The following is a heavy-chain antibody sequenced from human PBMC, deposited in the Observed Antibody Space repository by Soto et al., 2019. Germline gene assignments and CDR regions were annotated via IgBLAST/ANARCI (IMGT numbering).Heavy chain of an antibody. V-gene: IGHV3-23*01. Sequence: EVQLLESGGGLVQPGGSLRLSCAASGFTFSTYAMIWVRQAPGKGLEWGSVITGSGGSTYYADPVKGRFTIYRDTSKNTLFLQMNSLRAEDTAVYYCAKDRYGDYGGIDYWGQGTMVTVSS. D-gene: IGHD4-17*01. J-gene: IGHJ4*02. CDR2: ITGSGGST. CDR1: GFTFSTYA. CDR3: AKDRYGDYGGIDY.